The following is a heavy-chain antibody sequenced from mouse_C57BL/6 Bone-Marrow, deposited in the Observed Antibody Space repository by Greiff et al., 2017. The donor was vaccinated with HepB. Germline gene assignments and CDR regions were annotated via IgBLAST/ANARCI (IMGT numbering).Heavy chain of an antibody. Sequence: VKLMESGPELVKPGASVKISCKASGYSFTSYYIHWVKQRPGQGLEWIGWIYPGSGNTKYNEKFKGKATLTADTSSSTAYMQLSSLTSEDSAVYYCARILLRDYYAMDYWGQGTSVTVSS. CDR1: GYSFTSYY. CDR3: ARILLRDYYAMDY. D-gene: IGHD1-1*01. V-gene: IGHV1-66*01. CDR2: IYPGSGNT. J-gene: IGHJ4*01.